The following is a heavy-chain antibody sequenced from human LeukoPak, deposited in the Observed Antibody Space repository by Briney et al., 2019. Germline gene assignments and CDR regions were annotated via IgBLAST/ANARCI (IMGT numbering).Heavy chain of an antibody. V-gene: IGHV4-30-4*01. CDR1: GGSISSGDYY. CDR2: IYYSGST. D-gene: IGHD4-11*01. Sequence: YPSQTLSLTCTVSGGSISSGDYYWSWIRQPPGKGLEWIGYIYYSGSTYYNPSLKSRVTMSVDTSKNQFSLKLSSVTAADTAVYYCARALWATTVTHYYYYGMDVWGQGTTVTVSS. J-gene: IGHJ6*02. CDR3: ARALWATTVTHYYYYGMDV.